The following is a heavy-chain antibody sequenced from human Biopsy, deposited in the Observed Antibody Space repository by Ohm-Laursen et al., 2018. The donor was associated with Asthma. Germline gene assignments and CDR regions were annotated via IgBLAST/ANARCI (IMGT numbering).Heavy chain of an antibody. V-gene: IGHV1-18*01. CDR2: ISAYNGNT. CDR3: ARDHYDMSFATYGMDV. Sequence: ESSVKVSCKASGYTFTSYGISWVRQAPGQGLEWMGWISAYNGNTNYAQKLQGRVTMTTDTSTSTAYMELRSLRSDDTAVYYCARDHYDMSFATYGMDVWGQGTTVTVSS. J-gene: IGHJ6*02. CDR1: GYTFTSYG. D-gene: IGHD3-9*01.